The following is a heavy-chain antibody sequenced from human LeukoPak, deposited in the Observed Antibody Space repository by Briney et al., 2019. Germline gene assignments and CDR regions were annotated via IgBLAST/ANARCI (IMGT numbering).Heavy chain of an antibody. D-gene: IGHD1-26*01. CDR1: GYTFTSYY. V-gene: IGHV1-46*03. J-gene: IGHJ4*02. Sequence: ASVKVSCKASGYTFTSYYMHWVRQAPGQGLEWMGIINPSGGSTSCAQKFQGRVTMTRDTSTSTVYMELSSLRSEDTAVYYCARAKEIVGATSSFDYWGQGTLVTVSS. CDR2: INPSGGST. CDR3: ARAKEIVGATSSFDY.